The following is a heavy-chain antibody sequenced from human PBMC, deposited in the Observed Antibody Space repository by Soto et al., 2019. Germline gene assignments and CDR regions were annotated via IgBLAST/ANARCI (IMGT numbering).Heavy chain of an antibody. Sequence: SETLSLTCTLSGGSITSGAYYWSWIRQPPGKGLEWVGYIYYSGSTYYNPSLKSRVTISVDTSKNQFSLKLSSVTAAGTAVYYCARASASYYDSSGYFWGQGTLVTVSS. D-gene: IGHD3-22*01. V-gene: IGHV4-30-4*01. J-gene: IGHJ4*02. CDR1: GGSITSGAYY. CDR2: IYYSGST. CDR3: ARASASYYDSSGYF.